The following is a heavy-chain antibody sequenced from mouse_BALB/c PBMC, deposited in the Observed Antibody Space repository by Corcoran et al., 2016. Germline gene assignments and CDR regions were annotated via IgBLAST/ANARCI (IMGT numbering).Heavy chain of an antibody. J-gene: IGHJ2*01. CDR3: ASYYYGSSYYFDY. V-gene: IGHV1-7*01. CDR1: GYTFTTYW. CDR2: INPSTGYT. Sequence: QVQLQQSGAELAKPGASVKMSCKASGYTFTTYWMHWVKQRPGQGLEWIGYINPSTGYTEYNQKFKDKATLTADKSSSKAYMQLSSLTSEDSAVYYCASYYYGSSYYFDYWGQGTTLTVSS. D-gene: IGHD1-1*01.